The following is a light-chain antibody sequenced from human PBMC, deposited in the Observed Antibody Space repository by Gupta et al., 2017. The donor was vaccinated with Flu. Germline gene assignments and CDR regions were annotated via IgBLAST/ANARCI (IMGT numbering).Light chain of an antibody. J-gene: IGKJ4*01. CDR3: QESDSNLSTT. V-gene: IGKV1-39*01. Sequence: SSLSASVGDRVTITCRASQSIKRYLNWYKQKPRKAPKLLIYAASSWQSGVPSRFSGSGSGTDFTLTISRRQREDFAAYYCQESDSNLSTTFGRGTKVEIK. CDR1: QSIKRY. CDR2: AAS.